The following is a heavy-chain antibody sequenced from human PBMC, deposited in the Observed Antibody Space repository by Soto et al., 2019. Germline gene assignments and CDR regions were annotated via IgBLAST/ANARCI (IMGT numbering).Heavy chain of an antibody. J-gene: IGHJ4*02. CDR2: IFWDDDK. Sequence: QITLKESGPTLVKPTQTLTLTCSFSGFSLSTRGVGVGWIRQPPGKALEWLALIFWDDDKWYSPSLRSRITITPATSKNQVVLTMTNMDPVGTATYYCADRSCGYACYFDQWGQGTLVTVPS. CDR1: GFSLSTRGVG. CDR3: ADRSCGYACYFDQ. D-gene: IGHD5-12*01. V-gene: IGHV2-5*02.